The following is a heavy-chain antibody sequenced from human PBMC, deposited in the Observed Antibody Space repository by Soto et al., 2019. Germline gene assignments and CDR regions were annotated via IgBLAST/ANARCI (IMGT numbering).Heavy chain of an antibody. Sequence: SETLSLTCTVSGGSISSSSYYWGWIRQPPGKGLEWIGSIYYSGSTYYNPPHKSRVTISVDTSKNQFSLKLSSVTAADTAVYYCARARVDDFWSGDAFDIWGQGTMVTVSS. CDR2: IYYSGST. CDR1: GGSISSSSYY. D-gene: IGHD3-3*01. J-gene: IGHJ3*02. CDR3: ARARVDDFWSGDAFDI. V-gene: IGHV4-39*01.